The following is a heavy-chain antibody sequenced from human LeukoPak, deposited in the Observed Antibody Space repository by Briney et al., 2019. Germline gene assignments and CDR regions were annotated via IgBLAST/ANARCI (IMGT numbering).Heavy chain of an antibody. V-gene: IGHV3-23*01. CDR3: ARYCTNGVCYSGANFDY. CDR1: GFTFSSYG. CDR2: ISGSGGST. D-gene: IGHD2-8*01. Sequence: GGSLRLSCAASGFTFSSYGMHWVRQAPGKGLEWVSAISGSGGSTYYADSVKGRFTISRDNSKNTLYLQMNSLRAEDTAVYYCARYCTNGVCYSGANFDYWGQGTLVTVSS. J-gene: IGHJ4*02.